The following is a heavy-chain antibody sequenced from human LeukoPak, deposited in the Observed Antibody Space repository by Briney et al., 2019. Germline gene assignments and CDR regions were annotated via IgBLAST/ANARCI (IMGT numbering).Heavy chain of an antibody. J-gene: IGHJ3*02. V-gene: IGHV3-33*01. CDR2: IWCDGSNK. CDR3: AREGGNSDAFDI. D-gene: IGHD4-23*01. Sequence: GGSLRLSCAASGFTFSSYGMHWVRQAPGKGLEWVAVIWCDGSNKYYADSVKGRFTISRDNSKNTLYLQMNSLRAEDTAVYYCAREGGNSDAFDIWGQGTMVTVSS. CDR1: GFTFSSYG.